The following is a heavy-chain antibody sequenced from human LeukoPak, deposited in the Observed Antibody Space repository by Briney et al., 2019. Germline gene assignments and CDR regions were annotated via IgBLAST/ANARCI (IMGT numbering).Heavy chain of an antibody. J-gene: IGHJ3*02. CDR3: ARGTWTITIFGVVIAKCAFDI. CDR2: INHSGST. D-gene: IGHD3-3*01. CDR1: GGSFSGYY. Sequence: SETLSLTCTVSGGSFSGYYWSWIRQPPGKGLEWIGEINHSGSTNYNPSLKSRVTISVDTSKNQFSLKLSSVTAADTAVYYCARGTWTITIFGVVIAKCAFDIWGQGTMVTVSS. V-gene: IGHV4-34*01.